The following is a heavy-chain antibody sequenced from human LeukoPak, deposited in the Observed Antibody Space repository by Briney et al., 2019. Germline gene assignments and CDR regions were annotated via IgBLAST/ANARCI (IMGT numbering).Heavy chain of an antibody. J-gene: IGHJ4*02. D-gene: IGHD5-24*01. V-gene: IGHV1-46*01. CDR2: INPSGGST. Sequence: ASVKVSCKASGYAFTSYSMNWVRQAPGQGLEWMGVINPSGGSTSYAQKFQGRVTMTRDTSTSTVYMELSSLRSEDTAVYYCARDRDGYNVFDSWGQGTLVTVSS. CDR3: ARDRDGYNVFDS. CDR1: GYAFTSYS.